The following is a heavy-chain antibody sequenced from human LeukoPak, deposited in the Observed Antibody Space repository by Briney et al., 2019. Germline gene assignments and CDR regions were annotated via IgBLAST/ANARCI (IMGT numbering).Heavy chain of an antibody. D-gene: IGHD1-1*01. V-gene: IGHV4-59*01. J-gene: IGHJ6*04. CDR3: ASSDRGTSVLYGMDV. CDR2: IYYSGST. CDR1: GGSISSYY. Sequence: SETLSLTCTVSGGSISSYYWSWIRQPPGKGLEWIGYIYYSGSTNYNPSLKSRVTISVDTSKNQFSLKLSSVTAADTAVYYCASSDRGTSVLYGMDVWGKGTTVTVSS.